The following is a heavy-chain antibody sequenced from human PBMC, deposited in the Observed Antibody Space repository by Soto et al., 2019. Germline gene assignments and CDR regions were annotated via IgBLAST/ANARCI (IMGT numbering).Heavy chain of an antibody. J-gene: IGHJ4*02. CDR3: ARLRAVAAIGDKFFDH. D-gene: IGHD6-19*01. CDR1: GYSFTSYW. V-gene: IGHV5-51*01. CDR2: IYPGDSDT. Sequence: PGESLKISCKGSGYSFTSYWIGWVRQMPGKGLEWMGIIYPGDSDTTYSPSFQGQVTISADKSINTAYLQWSGLRASDSAMYYCARLRAVAAIGDKFFDHWGQGTLVTVSS.